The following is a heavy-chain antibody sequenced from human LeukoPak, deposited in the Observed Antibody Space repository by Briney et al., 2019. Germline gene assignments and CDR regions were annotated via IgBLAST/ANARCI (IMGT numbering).Heavy chain of an antibody. CDR3: AKAREPYGDYAFDY. CDR1: GFTFSSYG. J-gene: IGHJ4*02. CDR2: ISYDGSNK. Sequence: PGRSPRLSCAASGFTFSSYGMHWVRQAPGKGLEWVAVISYDGSNKYYADSVKGRFTISRDNSKNTLYLQMNSLRAEDTAVYYCAKAREPYGDYAFDYWGQGTLVTVSS. D-gene: IGHD4-17*01. V-gene: IGHV3-30*18.